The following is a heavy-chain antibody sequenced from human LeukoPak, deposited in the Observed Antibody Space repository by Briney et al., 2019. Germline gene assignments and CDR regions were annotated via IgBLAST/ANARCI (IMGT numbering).Heavy chain of an antibody. CDR1: GFTFSSYE. V-gene: IGHV3-74*01. CDR2: INSDGSST. D-gene: IGHD6-19*01. Sequence: PGGSLSLSCAASGFTFSSYEMNWVGQAPGKGLVWVSRINSDGSSTSYADSVKGRFTISRDNAKNTLYLQMNSLRAEDTAVYYCATSLMSSGWYGSGFDYWGQGTLVTVSS. J-gene: IGHJ4*02. CDR3: ATSLMSSGWYGSGFDY.